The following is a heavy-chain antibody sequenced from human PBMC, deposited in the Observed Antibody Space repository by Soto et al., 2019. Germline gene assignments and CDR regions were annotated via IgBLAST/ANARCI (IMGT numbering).Heavy chain of an antibody. J-gene: IGHJ4*02. D-gene: IGHD3-3*01. Sequence: ASVKVSCKASGYTFTSYGISWVRQAPGQGLEWMGWISAYNGNTNYAQKLQGRVTMTTDTSTSTAYMELRSLRSDDTAVYYCARDRAYYDFWSGYYPFDYWGQGTLVTVSS. CDR2: ISAYNGNT. CDR3: ARDRAYYDFWSGYYPFDY. V-gene: IGHV1-18*01. CDR1: GYTFTSYG.